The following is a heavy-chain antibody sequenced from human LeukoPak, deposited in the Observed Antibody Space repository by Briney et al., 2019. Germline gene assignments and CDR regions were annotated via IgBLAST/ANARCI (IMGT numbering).Heavy chain of an antibody. D-gene: IGHD5-24*01. CDR3: AKRPRWLQFHY. CDR2: VTYGDNIA. CDR1: GFTFNNYG. J-gene: IGHJ4*02. V-gene: IGHV3-33*06. Sequence: GSLRLSCAASGFTFNNYGMHWVRQAPGKGLEWLAVVTYGDNIAYYRDSVKGRFTISRDNSKNTLYLQMNSLRAEDTAVYYCAKRPRWLQFHYWGQGTLVTVSS.